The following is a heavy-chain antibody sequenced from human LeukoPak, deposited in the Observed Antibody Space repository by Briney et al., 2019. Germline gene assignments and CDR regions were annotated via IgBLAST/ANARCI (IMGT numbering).Heavy chain of an antibody. CDR1: GGSISNYY. V-gene: IGHV4-30-4*08. CDR3: ARERTAGGFDY. J-gene: IGHJ4*02. CDR2: IYYSGSS. D-gene: IGHD3-10*01. Sequence: KPSETLSLTCTVSGGSISNYYWSWIRQPPGKGLEWIGYIYYSGSSYYNPSLKSRVTISVDTSKSQFSLKLSSVTAADTAVYYCARERTAGGFDYWGQGTLVTVSS.